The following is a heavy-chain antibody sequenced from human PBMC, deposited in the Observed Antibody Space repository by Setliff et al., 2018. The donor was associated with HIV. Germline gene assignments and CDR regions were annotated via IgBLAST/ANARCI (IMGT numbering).Heavy chain of an antibody. J-gene: IGHJ4*02. CDR3: ARGMDYYDTSGYYQYYFDY. CDR1: GYTFTNYY. V-gene: IGHV1-46*01. Sequence: ASVKVSCKTSGYTFTNYYVHWVRQAPGQGLEWMGIINPSGGSTSYAQKFQGRVTMTRDTSTSTVYMELSSLRSDDTAVYYCARGMDYYDTSGYYQYYFDYWGQGTLVTVST. CDR2: INPSGGST. D-gene: IGHD3-22*01.